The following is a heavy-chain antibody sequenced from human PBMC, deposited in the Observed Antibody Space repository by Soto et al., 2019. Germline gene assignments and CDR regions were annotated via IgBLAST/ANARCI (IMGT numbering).Heavy chain of an antibody. J-gene: IGHJ6*02. D-gene: IGHD6-19*01. CDR2: ISSSGSTI. CDR3: AKDERRVAGTVYYYGMDV. CDR1: GFTFSDYY. Sequence: RGSLRLSCAASGFTFSDYYMSWIRQAPEKGLEWVSYISSSGSTIYYADSVKGRFTISRDNAKNSLYLQMNSLRAEDTAVYYCAKDERRVAGTVYYYGMDVWGQGTTVTVSS. V-gene: IGHV3-11*01.